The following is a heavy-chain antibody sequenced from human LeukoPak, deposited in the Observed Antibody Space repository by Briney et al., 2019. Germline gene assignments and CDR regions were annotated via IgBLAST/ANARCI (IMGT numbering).Heavy chain of an antibody. Sequence: GGSLRLSCEVSGFTFSTYDMNWVRQAPGKGLEWVSYISETSSPIYYADSVRGRFTISRDNAKNSLYLQMNSLRAEDTAVYYCARDPGYGYSGAFDIWRQGTMVTVSS. J-gene: IGHJ3*02. CDR3: ARDPGYGYSGAFDI. V-gene: IGHV3-48*01. D-gene: IGHD5-18*01. CDR1: GFTFSTYD. CDR2: ISETSSPI.